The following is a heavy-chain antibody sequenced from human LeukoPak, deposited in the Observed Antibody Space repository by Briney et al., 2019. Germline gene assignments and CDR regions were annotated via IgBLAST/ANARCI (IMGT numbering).Heavy chain of an antibody. J-gene: IGHJ4*02. CDR1: GGSISSYY. CDR2: IYYSGST. CDR3: ARASRRIAVDGGGNYFDY. Sequence: SETLSLTCTVSGGSISSYYWSWIWQPPGKGLEWIGYIYYSGSTNYNPSLKSRVTISVDTSKNQFSLKLSSVTAADTAVYYCARASRRIAVDGGGNYFDYWGQGTLVTVSS. D-gene: IGHD6-19*01. V-gene: IGHV4-59*01.